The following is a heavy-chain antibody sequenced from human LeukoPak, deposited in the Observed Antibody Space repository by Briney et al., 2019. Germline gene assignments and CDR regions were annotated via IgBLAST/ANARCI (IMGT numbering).Heavy chain of an antibody. Sequence: PSETLSLTCPVSGGSITSSSYYWGWIRQPPGKGLEWIGTIYYSGTTYYNPSLKSRVTISIDAAKNQFSLKLTSVTAADTAVYYCARLAPPGGGDCTGSNCHTVYYFDYWGQGTLVTVSS. D-gene: IGHD2-15*01. CDR1: GGSITSSSYY. CDR3: ARLAPPGGGDCTGSNCHTVYYFDY. V-gene: IGHV4-39*01. CDR2: IYYSGTT. J-gene: IGHJ4*02.